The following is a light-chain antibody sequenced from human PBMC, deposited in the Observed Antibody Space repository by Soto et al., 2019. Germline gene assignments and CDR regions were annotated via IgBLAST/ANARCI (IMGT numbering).Light chain of an antibody. CDR1: LTISSY. Sequence: MQISQSRYTVSSGERVDLAVTCRASLTISSYLNWYQQKSGKAPKLLISAASSLEIVVPPRFTGCGSGMGFTLTCSSLQPKCCATYHCQRSHGNPLALGQGTKVDIK. J-gene: IGKJ1*01. CDR3: QRSHGNPLA. CDR2: AAS. V-gene: IGKV1-39*01.